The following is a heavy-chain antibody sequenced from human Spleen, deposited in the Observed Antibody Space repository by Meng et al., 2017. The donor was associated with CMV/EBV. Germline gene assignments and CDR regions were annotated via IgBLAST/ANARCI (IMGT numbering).Heavy chain of an antibody. CDR1: GFTFDDYA. CDR2: ISWSGGSI. D-gene: IGHD6-13*01. J-gene: IGHJ4*02. CDR3: AKDSVRAATGDFDY. V-gene: IGHV3-9*01. Sequence: SLKISCAASGFTFDDYAMQWVRQAPGRGLEWVSGISWSGGSIGYVDSVKGRVTISRDNAKNSLYLQMNSLRVEDTALYYCAKDSVRAATGDFDYWGQGTLVTVSS.